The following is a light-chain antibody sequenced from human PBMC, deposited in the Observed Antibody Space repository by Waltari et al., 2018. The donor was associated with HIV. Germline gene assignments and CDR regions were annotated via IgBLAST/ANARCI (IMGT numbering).Light chain of an antibody. V-gene: IGKV1-39*01. CDR1: QSINTY. J-gene: IGKJ4*01. CDR2: AAS. CDR3: QQSYSTLALT. Sequence: DIQMTQSPSSLSVSVGDRVTITCRASQSINTYLNWYKHKPGRAPKLLIYAASTLQTWVPSMFSGSGSGTDFSLTISSLQPEDFATYYCQQSYSTLALTFGGGTRVDMK.